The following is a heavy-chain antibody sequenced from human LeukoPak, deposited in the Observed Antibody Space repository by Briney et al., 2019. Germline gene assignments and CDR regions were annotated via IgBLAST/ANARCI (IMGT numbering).Heavy chain of an antibody. CDR2: IWYDGSNK. Sequence: GGSLRLSCAASGFTFSSYGMHWVRQAPGKGLEWVAVIWYDGSNKYYADSVKGRFTISRDNSKNTLYLQMNSLRAEDTAAYYCATTLPHDYDSSGYYDYYGMDVWGQGTTVTVSS. D-gene: IGHD3-22*01. CDR3: ATTLPHDYDSSGYYDYYGMDV. V-gene: IGHV3-33*08. CDR1: GFTFSSYG. J-gene: IGHJ6*02.